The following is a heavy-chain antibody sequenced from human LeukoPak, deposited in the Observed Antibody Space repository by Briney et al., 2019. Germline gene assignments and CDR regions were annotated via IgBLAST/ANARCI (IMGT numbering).Heavy chain of an antibody. J-gene: IGHJ5*02. CDR3: ATILRFLEWLPQGRWFDP. CDR1: GYTLTELS. Sequence: GASVKVSCKVSGYTLTELSMHWVRQAPGKGLEWMGGFDPEDGETIYAQKFQGRVTMTEDTSTDTAYMELSSLRSEDTAVYYCATILRFLEWLPQGRWFDPWGQGTLVTVSS. CDR2: FDPEDGET. D-gene: IGHD3-3*01. V-gene: IGHV1-24*01.